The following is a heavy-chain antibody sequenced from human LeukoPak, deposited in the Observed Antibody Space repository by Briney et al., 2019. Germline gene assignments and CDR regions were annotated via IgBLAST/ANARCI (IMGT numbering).Heavy chain of an antibody. CDR3: ARNAKTQTTATHYYYYMDV. D-gene: IGHD1/OR15-1a*01. CDR2: IYYSGST. CDR1: GGSISSYY. Sequence: SETLSLTCTVSGGSISSYYWSWIRQPPGKGLEWIGYIYYSGSTNYNPSLKSRVTISVDTSKNQFSLKLSSVTAADTAVYYCARNAKTQTTATHYYYYMDVWGKGTTVTVSS. V-gene: IGHV4-59*01. J-gene: IGHJ6*03.